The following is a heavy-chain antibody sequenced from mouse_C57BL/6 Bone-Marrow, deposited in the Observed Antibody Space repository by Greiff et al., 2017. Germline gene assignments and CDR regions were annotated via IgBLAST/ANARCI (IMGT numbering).Heavy chain of an antibody. CDR2: INPNNGGT. Sequence: EVQLQQSGPELVQPGASVTMSCKASGYTFTDYNMHWVKQSHGKGLEWIGYINPNNGGTCYNQKFKGKATLTVNKSSSTAYMELRSRTSDDSAVYYWARYGSSYNPVSYWGQGNLVTVSA. V-gene: IGHV1-22*01. J-gene: IGHJ3*01. CDR3: ARYGSSYNPVSY. CDR1: GYTFTDYN. D-gene: IGHD1-1*01.